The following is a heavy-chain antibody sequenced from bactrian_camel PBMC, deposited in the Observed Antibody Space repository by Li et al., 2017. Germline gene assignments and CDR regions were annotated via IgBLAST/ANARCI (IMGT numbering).Heavy chain of an antibody. V-gene: IGHV3S1*01. Sequence: QVQLVESGGGSVQPGGSLTLSCQISEVSYSSACMAWFRQAPAQAPGKQREGVAARYVPGQMSYYVDSVKGRFTISVDKAKNMMYLQMNRLKPEDTAMYYCAADSRHHCRSFYVGAPNENDFADWGQGTQVTVS. CDR3: AADSRHHCRSFYVGAPNENDFAD. J-gene: IGHJ4*01. CDR2: RYVPGQMS. D-gene: IGHD6*01. CDR1: EVSYSSAC.